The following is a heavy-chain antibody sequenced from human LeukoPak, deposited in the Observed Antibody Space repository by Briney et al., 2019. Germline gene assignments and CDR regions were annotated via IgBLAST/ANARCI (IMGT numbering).Heavy chain of an antibody. CDR3: ARLWFLEWLLDY. Sequence: PSETLSLTCAVSGYSISSGYYWGWIRQPPGKGLEWIGSIYHSGSTYYNPSLKSRVTISVDTSKNQFSLKLSPVTAADTAVYYCARLWFLEWLLDYWGQGTLVTVSS. CDR1: GYSISSGYY. J-gene: IGHJ4*02. V-gene: IGHV4-38-2*01. CDR2: IYHSGST. D-gene: IGHD3-3*01.